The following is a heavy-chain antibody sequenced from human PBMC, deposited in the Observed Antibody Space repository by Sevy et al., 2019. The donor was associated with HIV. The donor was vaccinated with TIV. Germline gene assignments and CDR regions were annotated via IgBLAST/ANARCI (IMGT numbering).Heavy chain of an antibody. J-gene: IGHJ4*02. D-gene: IGHD2-21*01. Sequence: GGSLRLSCAASGFSFSDYYMTWIRQAPGKGLEWVSYISSGSRYTNYADSVKGRFAISRDNAENSLYLQMSSLRAEDTAVYYCARVRVVAPDYYFDYWGQGTLVTVSS. CDR1: GFSFSDYY. CDR3: ARVRVVAPDYYFDY. V-gene: IGHV3-11*06. CDR2: ISSGSRYT.